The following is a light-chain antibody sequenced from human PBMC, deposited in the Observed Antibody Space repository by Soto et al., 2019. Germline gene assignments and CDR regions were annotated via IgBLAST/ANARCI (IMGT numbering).Light chain of an antibody. V-gene: IGKV3-20*01. J-gene: IGKJ1*01. Sequence: EIVLTQSPGTLSLSPGERATLSCRASQSVSSSYLAWYQQKPGQAPRLLIYGASSRATGIPDRFSGSGSGTDFTRTISRLEPEDFAVYSCQQYCSSPPWTFGQGPKVEMK. CDR1: QSVSSSY. CDR3: QQYCSSPPWT. CDR2: GAS.